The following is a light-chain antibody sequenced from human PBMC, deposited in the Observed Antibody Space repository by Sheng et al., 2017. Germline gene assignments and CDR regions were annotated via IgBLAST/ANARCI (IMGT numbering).Light chain of an antibody. CDR1: AGSIVSNY. V-gene: IGLV6-57*01. Sequence: LTQPHSVSESPGKSVTISCTRTAGSIVSNYVQWYQQRPGSSPTIVIYESNQRPSGSLIGSLAPSTAPPTLPPSPSLDLETDDGADYYCQSFDSNTQGVIFGGGTKLTVL. CDR2: ESN. J-gene: IGLJ2*01. CDR3: QSFDSNTQGVI.